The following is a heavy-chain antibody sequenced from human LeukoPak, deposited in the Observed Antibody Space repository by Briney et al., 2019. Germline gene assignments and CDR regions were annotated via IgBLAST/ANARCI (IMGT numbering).Heavy chain of an antibody. CDR2: IRTSSNTI. CDR3: ARGLLWFGEDYGMDV. Sequence: GGSLRLSCVASGFTFSNYSMNWVRQAPGKGLQWVSYIRTSSNTIYYADSVKGRFTISVDNAKNSLYLQMNSLRDEDTAVYYCARGLLWFGEDYGMDVWGQGTTVTVSS. V-gene: IGHV3-48*02. D-gene: IGHD3-10*01. J-gene: IGHJ6*02. CDR1: GFTFSNYS.